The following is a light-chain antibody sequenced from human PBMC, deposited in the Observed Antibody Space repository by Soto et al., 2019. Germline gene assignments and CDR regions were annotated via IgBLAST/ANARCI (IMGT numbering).Light chain of an antibody. CDR2: AVS. J-gene: IGLJ1*01. V-gene: IGLV2-14*03. CDR1: SSDVGSYDH. CDR3: ISYTDRQSYL. Sequence: QSALTQPASVSGSPGQSVTISCSGTSSDVGSYDHVAWYQQFPGKSPKLIIYAVSDRPSGVPDRFSGSKSGISASLTISGLQTEDEADYYCISYTDRQSYLFGTGTKVTVL.